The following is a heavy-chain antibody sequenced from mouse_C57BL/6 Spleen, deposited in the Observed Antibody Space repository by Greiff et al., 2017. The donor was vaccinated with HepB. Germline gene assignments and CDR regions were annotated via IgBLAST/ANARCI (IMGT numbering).Heavy chain of an antibody. CDR2: IYPSDSET. CDR1: GYTFTSYW. CDR3: AFSYGNYEVDV. Sequence: VQLQQPGAELVRPGSSVKLSCKASGYTFTSYWMDWVKQRPGQGLEWIGNIYPSDSETHYNQKFKDKATVTVDKSSSTAYMHLSSLTSEDSAVYYCAFSYGNYEVDVWGTGTTVTVSS. J-gene: IGHJ1*03. V-gene: IGHV1-61*01. D-gene: IGHD2-1*01.